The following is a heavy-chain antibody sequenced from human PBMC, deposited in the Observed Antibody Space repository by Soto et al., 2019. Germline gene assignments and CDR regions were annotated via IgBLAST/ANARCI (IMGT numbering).Heavy chain of an antibody. D-gene: IGHD3-16*01. Sequence: EVQLVESGGGLVKPGGSLRLSCAASGFNFYSYSMNWVRQAPGKGLDWVSTISSGSTYINYADSVQGRFTISRDNAKNSLYLKMNSLRAEETAVYYCGRDPRGYYYGMDVWGQGTTVTVSS. CDR3: GRDPRGYYYGMDV. J-gene: IGHJ6*02. CDR1: GFNFYSYS. V-gene: IGHV3-21*01. CDR2: ISSGSTYI.